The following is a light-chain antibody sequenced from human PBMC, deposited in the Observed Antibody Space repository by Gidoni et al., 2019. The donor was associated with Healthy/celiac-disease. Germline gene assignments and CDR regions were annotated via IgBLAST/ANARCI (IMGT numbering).Light chain of an antibody. Sequence: QSALTQPASVSGSPGQSITISCTGTSSDVGGYNYVSWYQQHPGKAPKLMIYDVSNRPSGVSNRFSGLQVEDEADYYCSSYTSSSVVFGGGTKLTVL. V-gene: IGLV2-14*01. CDR1: SSDVGGYNY. CDR2: DVS. J-gene: IGLJ2*01. CDR3: SSYTSSSVV.